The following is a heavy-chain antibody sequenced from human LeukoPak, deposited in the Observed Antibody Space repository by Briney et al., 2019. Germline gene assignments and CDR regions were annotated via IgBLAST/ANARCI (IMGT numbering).Heavy chain of an antibody. V-gene: IGHV4-59*11. CDR2: FYSSGST. CDR3: ARVPDGDYQDY. D-gene: IGHD4-17*01. CDR1: GGSISGHY. J-gene: IGHJ4*01. Sequence: SETLSLTCTVSGGSISGHYWPWLRQPPGKGLEWIGYFYSSGSTNYNPSLKSRVTMSVDTSRNQFSLRLTSGTAADTAVYYCARVPDGDYQDYWGQGTLVTVSS.